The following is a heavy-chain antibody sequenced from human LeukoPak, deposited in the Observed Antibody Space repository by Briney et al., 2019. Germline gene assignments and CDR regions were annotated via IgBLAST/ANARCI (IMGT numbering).Heavy chain of an antibody. CDR3: ARDGLGTVTKEDY. CDR2: ISAYNGNT. J-gene: IGHJ4*02. CDR1: GYTFTSYG. D-gene: IGHD4-17*01. V-gene: IGHV1-18*01. Sequence: ASVKVSCKASGYTFTSYGFSWVRQAPGQGLERMGWISAYNGNTNYAQKFQGRVTMTTDASTNTAYMELRSLRSDDTAVYYCARDGLGTVTKEDYWGQGTLVTVSS.